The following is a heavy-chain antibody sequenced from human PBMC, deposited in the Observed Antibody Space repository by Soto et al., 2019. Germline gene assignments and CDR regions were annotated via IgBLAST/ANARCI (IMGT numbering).Heavy chain of an antibody. Sequence: SETLSLTCTVSGGSISSYYWSWIRQPPGKGLEWIGYIYYSGSTNYNPSLKSRVTISVDTSKNQFSLKLSSVTAADTAVYYCARDSSSWFKRIGWFDPWGQGTLVTV. CDR3: ARDSSSWFKRIGWFDP. D-gene: IGHD6-13*01. CDR1: GGSISSYY. CDR2: IYYSGST. J-gene: IGHJ5*02. V-gene: IGHV4-59*01.